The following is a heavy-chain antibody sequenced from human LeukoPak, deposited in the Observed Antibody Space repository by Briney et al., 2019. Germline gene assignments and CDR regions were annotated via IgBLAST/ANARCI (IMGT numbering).Heavy chain of an antibody. J-gene: IGHJ4*02. CDR1: GFTFSNAW. Sequence: GGSLRLSCAASGFTFSNAWMSWVRQAPGKGLEWVGRIKSKTDGGTTDYAAPVKGRFTISRDDSKNTLYLQMNSLKTEDTAVYYCTRVGGVDIVVVPAENYFDYWGQGTLVTVSS. D-gene: IGHD2-2*01. CDR2: IKSKTDGGTT. CDR3: TRVGGVDIVVVPAENYFDY. V-gene: IGHV3-15*01.